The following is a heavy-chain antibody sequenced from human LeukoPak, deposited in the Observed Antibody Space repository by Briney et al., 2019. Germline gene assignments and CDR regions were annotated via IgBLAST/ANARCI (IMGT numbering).Heavy chain of an antibody. Sequence: SGGSLRLSCAASGFTFSSYAMHWVRQAPGKGLEWVAVISYDGSNKYYADSVKGRFTISRDNSKNTLYLQMNSLRAEDTAVYYCARDLSGGNSGAFDIWGQGTKVTVSS. V-gene: IGHV3-30*04. CDR2: ISYDGSNK. J-gene: IGHJ3*02. CDR1: GFTFSSYA. D-gene: IGHD4-23*01. CDR3: ARDLSGGNSGAFDI.